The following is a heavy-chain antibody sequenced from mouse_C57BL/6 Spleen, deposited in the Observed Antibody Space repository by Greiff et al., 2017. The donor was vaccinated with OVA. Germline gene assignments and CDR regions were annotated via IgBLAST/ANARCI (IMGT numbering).Heavy chain of an antibody. Sequence: EVKLQESGPGLVKPSQSLSLTCSVSGYSITSGYYWKWLRQFPGNKLEWMGHISYDGCNHYNPSLKNRFTITRDTPKNHFFLKLNSVNTEDTATSSSESDPYGSTPYSMDYWGQGTLVTVSS. V-gene: IGHV3-6*01. CDR2: ISYDGCN. J-gene: IGHJ4*01. CDR3: ESDPYGSTPYSMDY. D-gene: IGHD1-1*01. CDR1: GYSITSGYY.